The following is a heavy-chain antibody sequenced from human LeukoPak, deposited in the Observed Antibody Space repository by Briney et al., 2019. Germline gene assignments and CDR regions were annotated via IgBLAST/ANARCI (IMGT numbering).Heavy chain of an antibody. CDR2: MCGTAGCT. J-gene: IGHJ5*02. CDR1: GFNFQIYA. V-gene: IGHV3-23*01. CDR3: ARERPNYHDPNGHYYNRDGDH. Sequence: GGSLRLSCAASGFNFQIYAMSWVRLAPGKGLQWVASMCGTAGCTFYPDSVKGRFTISRDNSKDTLYLQMNDLRADDTAIYYFARERPNYHDPNGHYYNRDGDHWGQGALVTVSS. D-gene: IGHD1-14*01.